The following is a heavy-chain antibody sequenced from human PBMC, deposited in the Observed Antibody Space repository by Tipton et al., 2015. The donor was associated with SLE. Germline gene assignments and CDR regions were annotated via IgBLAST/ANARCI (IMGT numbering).Heavy chain of an antibody. CDR3: ASSPGVTLFRVVTYFDL. CDR1: GGSFSGYY. V-gene: IGHV4-34*01. CDR2: IHHSGST. J-gene: IGHJ4*02. Sequence: TLSLTCAVYGGSFSGYYWSWIRQSPGKGLEWIGEIHHSGSTIYNPSLKSRVTISIDASKKQVSLRLSSVTAADTAVYYCASSPGVTLFRVVTYFDLWVQGILVAASS. D-gene: IGHD3-3*01.